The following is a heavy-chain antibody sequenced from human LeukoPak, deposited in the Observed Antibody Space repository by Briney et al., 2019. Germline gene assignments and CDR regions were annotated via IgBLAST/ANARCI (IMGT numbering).Heavy chain of an antibody. CDR2: IWCDESKV. J-gene: IGHJ5*02. CDR1: GFTFSGYA. CDR3: SKDLMGGNYRSLPDH. Sequence: PGGSLRLSCAACGFTFSGYAMYWVRPAPGKGREWMADIWCDESKVYYADSVKGRFTISRDNSTNTLFLQMNSLRDEDTAVCYCSKDLMGGNYRSLPDHWGQGTLVTVSS. V-gene: IGHV3-33*02. D-gene: IGHD1-26*01.